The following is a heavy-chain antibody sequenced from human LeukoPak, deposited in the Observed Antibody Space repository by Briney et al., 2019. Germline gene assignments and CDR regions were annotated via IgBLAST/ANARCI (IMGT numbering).Heavy chain of an antibody. CDR1: NGSINTYY. D-gene: IGHD5-18*01. Sequence: SGTLSLTCTVSNGSINTYYWSWIRQPPGKGLEWIGYIYYSGSTNYNPSLKSRVTISVDTSKNQFSLKLSSVTAADTAVYYCARSGYTYGVDYWGQGTLVTVSS. CDR2: IYYSGST. CDR3: ARSGYTYGVDY. J-gene: IGHJ4*02. V-gene: IGHV4-59*01.